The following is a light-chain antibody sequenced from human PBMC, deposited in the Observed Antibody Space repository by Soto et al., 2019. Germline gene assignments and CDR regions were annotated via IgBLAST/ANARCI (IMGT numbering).Light chain of an antibody. Sequence: EIVLTQSPATLSLSPGERATLSCRASQSVSSYLAWYQQKPGQAPMLLIYDASNRATGIPARFSGSGSGTDFTLTISSLEPEDFVVYYCQQRSNWPPFTFGPGTKVDIK. CDR3: QQRSNWPPFT. J-gene: IGKJ3*01. V-gene: IGKV3-11*01. CDR2: DAS. CDR1: QSVSSY.